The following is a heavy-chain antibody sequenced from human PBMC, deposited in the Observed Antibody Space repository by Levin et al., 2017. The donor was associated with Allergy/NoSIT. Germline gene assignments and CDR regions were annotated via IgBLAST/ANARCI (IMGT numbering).Heavy chain of an antibody. D-gene: IGHD1-1*01. V-gene: IGHV3-48*04. J-gene: IGHJ6*02. Sequence: GESLKISCAASGFTFRSYSMNWARQAPGKGLEWVSYISDSGTTTHYADSVKGRFTISRDNAKNSLYLQMNSLRAEDTAVYYCARASPNWNDRHYYYYGMDVWGQGTTVTVSS. CDR2: ISDSGTTT. CDR1: GFTFRSYS. CDR3: ARASPNWNDRHYYYYGMDV.